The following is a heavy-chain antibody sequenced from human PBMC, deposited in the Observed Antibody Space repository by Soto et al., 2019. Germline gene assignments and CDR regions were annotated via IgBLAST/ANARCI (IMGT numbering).Heavy chain of an antibody. D-gene: IGHD3-22*01. CDR3: ARDFYDSVGYTWFDS. CDR1: GDTSTRYY. V-gene: IGHV4-59*01. CDR2: IHNSGTS. J-gene: IGHJ5*01. Sequence: PSETLSVTCTVSGDTSTRYYWGWIRQAPGKGLEWIGHIHNSGTSTHNPSLNGRVTISIDMSKKQFSLKLTSLTSADTAVYYCARDFYDSVGYTWFDSWSQGTLVTVSS.